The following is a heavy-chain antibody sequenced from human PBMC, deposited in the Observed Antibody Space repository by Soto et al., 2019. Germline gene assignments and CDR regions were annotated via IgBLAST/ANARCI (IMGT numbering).Heavy chain of an antibody. V-gene: IGHV1-18*01. CDR1: GYTFTSYG. D-gene: IGHD6-13*01. J-gene: IGHJ6*02. Sequence: GASVKVSCKASGYTFTSYGISWVRQAPGQGLEWMGWISAYNGNTNYAQKLQGRVTMTTDTSTSTAYMELRSLRSDDTAVYCCARDSGIAAANYYYYGMDVWGQGTTVTVSS. CDR3: ARDSGIAAANYYYYGMDV. CDR2: ISAYNGNT.